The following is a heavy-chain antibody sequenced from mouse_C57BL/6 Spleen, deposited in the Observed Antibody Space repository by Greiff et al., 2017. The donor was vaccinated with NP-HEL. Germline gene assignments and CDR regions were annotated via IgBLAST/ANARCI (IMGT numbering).Heavy chain of an antibody. CDR1: GYSFTGYY. CDR2: INPSTGGT. D-gene: IGHD4-1*01. J-gene: IGHJ3*01. V-gene: IGHV1-42*01. CDR3: ARSRTGGAWFAY. Sequence: EVQLQQSGPELVKPGASVKISCKASGYSFTGYYMNWVKQSPEKSLEWIGEINPSTGGTTYNQKFKAKATLTVDKSSSTAYMQLKSLTSEDSAVYYCARSRTGGAWFAYWGQGTLVTVSA.